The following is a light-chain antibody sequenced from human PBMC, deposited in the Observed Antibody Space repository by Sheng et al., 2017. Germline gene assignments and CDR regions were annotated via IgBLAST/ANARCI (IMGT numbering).Light chain of an antibody. CDR1: QSVSSN. J-gene: IGKJ1*01. CDR3: QQYNNWPPWT. CDR2: GAS. V-gene: IGKV3-15*01. Sequence: ETVMTQSPATLSVSPGERATLSCWASQSVSSNLAWYQQKPGQAPXLLIYGASTRATGTPVRFGGXGSGTEXTLTISSLQSEDFAIYYCQQYNNWPPWTFGQGTRVEIK.